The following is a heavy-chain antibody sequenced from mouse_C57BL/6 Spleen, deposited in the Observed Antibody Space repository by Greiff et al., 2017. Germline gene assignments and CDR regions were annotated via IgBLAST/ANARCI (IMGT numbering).Heavy chain of an antibody. J-gene: IGHJ1*03. CDR2: INPYNGGT. CDR1: GYTFTDYY. CDR3: ARQNWDVNWYFDV. D-gene: IGHD4-1*01. V-gene: IGHV1-19*01. Sequence: VQLKESGPVLVKPGASVKMSCKASGYTFTDYYMNWVKQSHGKSLEWIGVINPYNGGTSYNQKFKGKATLTVDKSSSTAYMELNSLTSEDSAVYYCARQNWDVNWYFDVWGTGTTVTVSS.